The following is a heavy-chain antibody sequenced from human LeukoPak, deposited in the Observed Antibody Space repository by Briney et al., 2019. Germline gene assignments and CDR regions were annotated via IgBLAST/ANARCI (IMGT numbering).Heavy chain of an antibody. V-gene: IGHV4-39*01. CDR2: IYYSGLT. Sequence: SETLSLTCTVSGGSISSSSYYWVWIRQPPGKGLEWIGSIYYSGLTFSNPSLESRVTISVDTSKNLFSLKLSSVTAADTAVYYCARRVSWNDVGLDAFDIWGQGTRVTVSS. CDR1: GGSISSSSYY. J-gene: IGHJ3*02. CDR3: ARRVSWNDVGLDAFDI. D-gene: IGHD1-1*01.